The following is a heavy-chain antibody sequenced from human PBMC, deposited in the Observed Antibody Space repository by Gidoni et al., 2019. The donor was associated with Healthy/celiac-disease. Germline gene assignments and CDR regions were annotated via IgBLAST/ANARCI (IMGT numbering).Heavy chain of an antibody. V-gene: IGHV2-26*01. D-gene: IGHD6-6*01. CDR3: ARIPRVAGRQSGWFDP. CDR1: GFSLSNARMG. CDR2: IISTDEK. Sequence: TFKESGPVLVIPTETLTLTCTVSGFSLSNARMGVSWFHQPPGKALEWLAPIISTDEKSYSTSLKSRLTISKDNAKSQVVLTMNNMEPVDTATYYCARIPRVAGRQSGWFDPWGQGTLVTVSS. J-gene: IGHJ5*02.